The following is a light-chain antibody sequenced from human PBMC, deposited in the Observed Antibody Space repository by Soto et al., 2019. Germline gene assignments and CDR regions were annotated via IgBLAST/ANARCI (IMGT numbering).Light chain of an antibody. V-gene: IGKV1-39*01. CDR3: QQSYTFPYT. CDR1: QSKSHY. Sequence: DIQMTQSPSSLSAAAGDRVTITCRASQSKSHYLNWYQQKPGKAPKLLLYGASTLQSGVPSRFSGSGSGTDFTLAIDILQPEDFATYYCQQSYTFPYTFGQGTKLEIK. CDR2: GAS. J-gene: IGKJ2*01.